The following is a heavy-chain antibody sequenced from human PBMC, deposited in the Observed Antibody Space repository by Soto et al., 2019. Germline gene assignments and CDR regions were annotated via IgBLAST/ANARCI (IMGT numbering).Heavy chain of an antibody. CDR1: GFTFSSYG. Sequence: GGSLRLSCAASGFTFSSYGMHWVRQAPGKGLEWVAVIWYDGSNKYYADSVKGRFTISRDNSKNTLYLQMNSLRAEDTAVYYCAREGGFLEWLFLFDYWGQGTLVTVSS. CDR3: AREGGFLEWLFLFDY. D-gene: IGHD3-3*01. CDR2: IWYDGSNK. V-gene: IGHV3-33*08. J-gene: IGHJ4*02.